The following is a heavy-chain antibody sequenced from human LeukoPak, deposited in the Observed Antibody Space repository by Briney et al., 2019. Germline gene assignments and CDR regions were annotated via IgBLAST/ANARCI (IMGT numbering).Heavy chain of an antibody. D-gene: IGHD3-16*01. Sequence: GGSLRLSCAASGSTFSNYEMNWVRQAPGKGLEWVSYTTSTGFTTYSADSVRGRFTISRDNAKNSLYLQMNSLRAEDTAVYYCTTPGLDYWGQGTLVTVSA. CDR2: TTSTGFTT. CDR1: GSTFSNYE. J-gene: IGHJ4*02. CDR3: TTPGLDY. V-gene: IGHV3-48*03.